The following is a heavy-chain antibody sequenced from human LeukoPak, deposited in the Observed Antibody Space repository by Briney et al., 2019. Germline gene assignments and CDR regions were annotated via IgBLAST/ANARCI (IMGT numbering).Heavy chain of an antibody. CDR1: GGSLSSYY. J-gene: IGHJ5*02. V-gene: IGHV4-59*08. Sequence: SETLSLTCTVPGGSLSSYYWSWIRQPPGKGLEWIGYIYYSGSTNYNPSLKSRVTISVDTSKNQFSLKLSSVTAADTAVYYCARTGMTTFGGATVQEFDPWGQGTLVTVSS. CDR3: ARTGMTTFGGATVQEFDP. D-gene: IGHD3-16*02. CDR2: IYYSGST.